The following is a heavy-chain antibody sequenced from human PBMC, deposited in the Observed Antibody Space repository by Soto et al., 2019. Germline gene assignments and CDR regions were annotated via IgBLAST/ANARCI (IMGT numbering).Heavy chain of an antibody. CDR1: GFTFSSYG. D-gene: IGHD6-19*01. V-gene: IGHV3-30*18. J-gene: IGHJ4*02. Sequence: GGSLRLSCAASGFTFSSYGMHWVRQAPGKGLEWVAVISYDGSNKYYADSVKGRFTISRDNSKNTLYLQMNSLRAEDTAVYYCAKDLRSSGWYVDYWGQGTLVTVSS. CDR3: AKDLRSSGWYVDY. CDR2: ISYDGSNK.